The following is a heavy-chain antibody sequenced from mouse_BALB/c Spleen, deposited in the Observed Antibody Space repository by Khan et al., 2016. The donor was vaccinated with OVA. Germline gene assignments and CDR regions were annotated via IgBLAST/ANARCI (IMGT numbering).Heavy chain of an antibody. J-gene: IGHJ4*01. CDR1: GYTFTNYG. D-gene: IGHD2-10*01. CDR2: INPYTGEP. CDR3: ARPPYFSYIMVY. V-gene: IGHV9-3-1*01. Sequence: QIQLVQSGPELKKPGETVKISCKASGYTFTNYGMNWVKQAPGKGLKWMGWINPYTGEPTYADDFKGRFAFSLETSASTAFLQLNNLKNESSATEFCARPPYFSYIMVYWGQGTSFTVSS.